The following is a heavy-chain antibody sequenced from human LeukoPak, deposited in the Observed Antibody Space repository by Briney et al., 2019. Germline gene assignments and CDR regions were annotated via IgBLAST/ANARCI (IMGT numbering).Heavy chain of an antibody. Sequence: SETLSLTCTVSGYSISSGYYWGWIRQPPGKGLEWIGSIYHSGSTYYNPSLKSRVTISVDTSKNQFSLKLSSVTAADTAVYYCAREIAVAGGGGWGQGTLVTVSS. J-gene: IGHJ4*02. D-gene: IGHD6-19*01. CDR1: GYSISSGYY. V-gene: IGHV4-38-2*02. CDR2: IYHSGST. CDR3: AREIAVAGGGG.